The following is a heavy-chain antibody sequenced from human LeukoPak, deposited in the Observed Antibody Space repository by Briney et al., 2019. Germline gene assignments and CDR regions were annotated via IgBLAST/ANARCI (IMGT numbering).Heavy chain of an antibody. Sequence: ASVKVSCKASGGTFSSYAISWVRLAPGQGLEWMGRIIPIFGTANYAQKFQGRVTITTDESTSTAYMELSSLRSEDTAVYYCATPGAYYDILTGLRDDAFDIWGQGTMVTVSS. J-gene: IGHJ3*02. D-gene: IGHD3-9*01. V-gene: IGHV1-69*05. CDR1: GGTFSSYA. CDR2: IIPIFGTA. CDR3: ATPGAYYDILTGLRDDAFDI.